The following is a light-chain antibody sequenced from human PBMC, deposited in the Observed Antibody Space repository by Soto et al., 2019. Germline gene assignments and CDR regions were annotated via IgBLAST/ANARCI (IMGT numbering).Light chain of an antibody. Sequence: EIVLTQSPATLSLSPGERATLSCRASQSVSNYLAWYQQKPGQAPRLLIYDASNRATGIPARFSGSGSGTDFPLTIRRLEPEDFAVYYCQQRSNWPLLTFGGGTKVEIK. CDR3: QQRSNWPLLT. V-gene: IGKV3-11*01. CDR1: QSVSNY. CDR2: DAS. J-gene: IGKJ4*01.